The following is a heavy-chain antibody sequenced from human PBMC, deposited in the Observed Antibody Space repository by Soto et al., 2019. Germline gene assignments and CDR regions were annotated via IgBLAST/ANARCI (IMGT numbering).Heavy chain of an antibody. CDR2: IIPILGIA. D-gene: IGHD3-22*01. CDR3: ASGGVTMIVVAALDY. CDR1: GGTFSSYT. V-gene: IGHV1-69*02. Sequence: SVKVSCKASGGTFSSYTISWVRQAPGQGLEWMGRIIPILGIANYAQKFQGRVTITADKSTSTAYMELSSLRSEDTAVYYCASGGVTMIVVAALDYWGQGTLVTVSS. J-gene: IGHJ4*02.